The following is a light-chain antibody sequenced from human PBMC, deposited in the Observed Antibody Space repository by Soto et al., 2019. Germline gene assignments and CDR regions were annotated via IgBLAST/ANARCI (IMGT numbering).Light chain of an antibody. J-gene: IGKJ2*01. V-gene: IGKV3-15*01. CDR2: GAY. Sequence: EIVMTQSPATLSVSPGERATLSCRASQSVSSNLAWYQQKPGQAPRLLIYGAYTRATGIPARFSGSGSGTEFTLTISSLQSEDFAVYYCQQYNNWPPGPFGQGTKLEIK. CDR3: QQYNNWPPGP. CDR1: QSVSSN.